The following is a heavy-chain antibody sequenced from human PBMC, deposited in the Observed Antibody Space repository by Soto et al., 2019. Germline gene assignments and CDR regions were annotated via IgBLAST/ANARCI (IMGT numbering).Heavy chain of an antibody. CDR1: GGSFIGYY. CDR2: INHSGST. J-gene: IGHJ6*02. Sequence: XETLPLPCAVYGGSFIGYYWSWIRQPPGKGLEWIGEINHSGSTNYNPSLKSRVTISVDTSKNQFSLKLSSVTAADTAVYYCARGLYCSSTSCYSDNMDAWGQVPTATVS. CDR3: ARGLYCSSTSCYSDNMDA. V-gene: IGHV4-34*01. D-gene: IGHD2-2*01.